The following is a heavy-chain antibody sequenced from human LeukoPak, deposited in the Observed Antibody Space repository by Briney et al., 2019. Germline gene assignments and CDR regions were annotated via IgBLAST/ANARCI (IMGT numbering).Heavy chain of an antibody. J-gene: IGHJ4*02. CDR1: GGSISSSNW. D-gene: IGHD1-26*01. CDR3: ARLSVGAADY. CDR2: IYHTGST. V-gene: IGHV4-4*02. Sequence: SETLSLTCGVSGGSISSSNWWSWVRPPPGKGLEWIGSIYHTGSTYYNPSLKSRVTISVDTSKSQFSLKLSSVTAADTAMYYCARLSVGAADYWGQGTLVTVSS.